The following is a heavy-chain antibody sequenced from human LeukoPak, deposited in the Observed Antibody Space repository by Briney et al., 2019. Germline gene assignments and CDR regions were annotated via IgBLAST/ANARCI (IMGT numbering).Heavy chain of an antibody. D-gene: IGHD2/OR15-2a*01. V-gene: IGHV3-21*01. J-gene: IGHJ6*03. CDR2: IIPTSSCI. Sequence: PGGSLRLSCAPSGYAFSTFSMSWASQAPGKGLGWVSSIIPTSSCIYYADSMKGRFTIYRDHAKHSLYLQMHSQRAEDTAVDYCARVGGDPKECYYYMDVWGKGTTVTVSS. CDR3: ARVGGDPKECYYYMDV. CDR1: GYAFSTFS.